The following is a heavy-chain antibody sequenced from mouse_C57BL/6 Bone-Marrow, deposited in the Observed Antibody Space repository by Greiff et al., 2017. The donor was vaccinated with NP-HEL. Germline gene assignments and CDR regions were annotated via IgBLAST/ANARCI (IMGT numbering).Heavy chain of an antibody. Sequence: QVQLQQPGAELVMPGASVKLSCKASAYTFTSYWMHWVKHRPGQGLEWMGEFDPSDSLPNYNQKLKGKPTLTVDKSSSTAYMHLSSLTSEDSAVYYCARPPDVWGTGTTVTVSS. CDR2: FDPSDSLP. J-gene: IGHJ1*03. CDR3: ARPPDV. V-gene: IGHV1-69*01. CDR1: AYTFTSYW.